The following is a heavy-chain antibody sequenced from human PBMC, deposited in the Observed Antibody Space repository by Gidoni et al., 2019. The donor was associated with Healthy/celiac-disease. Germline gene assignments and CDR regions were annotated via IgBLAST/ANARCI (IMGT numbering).Heavy chain of an antibody. CDR1: GVSFSRSP. CDR3: AKEGGIVVVPAAMEGSGFDP. D-gene: IGHD2-2*01. V-gene: IGHV3-23*01. J-gene: IGHJ5*02. Sequence: EVQLLESGGGLVQPGGSLSLLCAASGVSFSRSPTSWVRQAPGKGLEWVSAISGSGGSTYYADSVKGRFTISRDNSKNTLYLQMNSLRAEDTAVYYCAKEGGIVVVPAAMEGSGFDPWGQGTLVTVSS. CDR2: ISGSGGST.